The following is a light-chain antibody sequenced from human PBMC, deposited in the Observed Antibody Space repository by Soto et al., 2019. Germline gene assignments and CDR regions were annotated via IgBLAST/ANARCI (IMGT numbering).Light chain of an antibody. Sequence: QSALTPPASVSGSPGQSITISCTGTSNDVGGYNYVSWYQQHPGKAPKLLIYDVTTRPSGVSSRFSGSKSGNTASLTISGLQTEDEAEYYCTSYTSVSTVVFGGGTQLTVL. V-gene: IGLV2-14*01. CDR1: SNDVGGYNY. CDR3: TSYTSVSTVV. CDR2: DVT. J-gene: IGLJ7*01.